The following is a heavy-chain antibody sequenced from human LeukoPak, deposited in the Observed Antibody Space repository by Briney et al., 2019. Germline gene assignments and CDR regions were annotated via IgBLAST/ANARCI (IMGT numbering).Heavy chain of an antibody. D-gene: IGHD3-22*01. Sequence: SETLSLTCTVSGGSISSYYWSWIRQPPGKGLEWIGYIYYSGSTNYNPSLKSRVTISVDTSKNQFSLKLGSVTAADTAVYYCARRGHYDSSGYPFDYWGQGTLVTVSS. V-gene: IGHV4-59*08. CDR1: GGSISSYY. CDR3: ARRGHYDSSGYPFDY. CDR2: IYYSGST. J-gene: IGHJ4*02.